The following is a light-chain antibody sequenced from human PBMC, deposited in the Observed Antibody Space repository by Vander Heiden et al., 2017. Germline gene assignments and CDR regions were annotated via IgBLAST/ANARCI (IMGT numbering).Light chain of an antibody. J-gene: IGLJ2*01. CDR2: DVS. CDR3: SSYEGSNNYVV. V-gene: IGLV2-8*01. CDR1: SSDVGGYNY. Sequence: QSALTQPPSASGSPGQSVTISCTGTSSDVGGYNYVAWYQQHPGKAPKLMIYDVSKRPSGVPDRFSGSKSGNTASLTVSGLQVEDEADYYCSSYEGSNNYVVFGGGTKLTVL.